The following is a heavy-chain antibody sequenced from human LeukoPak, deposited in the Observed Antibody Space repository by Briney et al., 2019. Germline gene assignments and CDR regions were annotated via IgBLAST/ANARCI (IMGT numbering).Heavy chain of an antibody. V-gene: IGHV3-21*01. CDR3: ARVSAPYSSSSVFDY. CDR1: GFTFSSYA. D-gene: IGHD6-6*01. Sequence: TGGSLRLSCAASGFTFSSYAMSWVRQAPGKGLEWVSSISSSSSYIYYADSVKGRFTISRDNAKNSLYLQMNSLRAEDTAVYYCARVSAPYSSSSVFDYWGQGTLVTVSS. J-gene: IGHJ4*02. CDR2: ISSSSSYI.